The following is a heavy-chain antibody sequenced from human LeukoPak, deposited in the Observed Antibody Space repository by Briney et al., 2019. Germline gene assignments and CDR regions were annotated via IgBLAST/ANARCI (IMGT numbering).Heavy chain of an antibody. CDR2: FYTGST. Sequence: PSETLSLTCTVSGASISSPSYYWNWIRQPAGKGLEWIGRFYTGSTTYNHSLKSRVTISVDTSKNQFSLKLSSVTAADTAVYYCASLGAFDIWGQGTMVTVSS. V-gene: IGHV4-61*02. J-gene: IGHJ3*02. CDR1: GASISSPSYY. D-gene: IGHD3-16*01. CDR3: ASLGAFDI.